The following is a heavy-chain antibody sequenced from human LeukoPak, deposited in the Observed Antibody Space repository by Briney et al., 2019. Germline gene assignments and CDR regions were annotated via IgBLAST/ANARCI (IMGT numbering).Heavy chain of an antibody. CDR1: GFTFSSYW. D-gene: IGHD1-26*01. CDR2: MNQDGSEK. Sequence: GGSLRLSCVASGFTFSSYWMHWVRQAPGKGLEWVANMNQDGSEKYCVESVKGRFTISRDNSKNTLYLQMNSLRSEDTAVYYCARDVGADWGQGTLVTVSS. CDR3: ARDVGAD. V-gene: IGHV3-7*01. J-gene: IGHJ4*02.